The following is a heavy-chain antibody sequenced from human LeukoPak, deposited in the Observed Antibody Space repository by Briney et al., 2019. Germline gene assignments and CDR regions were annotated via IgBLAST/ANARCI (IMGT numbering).Heavy chain of an antibody. D-gene: IGHD2-15*01. Sequence: SETLSLTCTVSVGSISSGDYYWSWIRQHPGKGLEWIGYIYYSGSTYYNPSLKSRVIISVDTSKNQFSLELSSVSAADTAVYYCARGYCSDGSCYFDYWGQGTLVTVSS. CDR3: ARGYCSDGSCYFDY. V-gene: IGHV4-31*03. J-gene: IGHJ4*02. CDR1: VGSISSGDYY. CDR2: IYYSGST.